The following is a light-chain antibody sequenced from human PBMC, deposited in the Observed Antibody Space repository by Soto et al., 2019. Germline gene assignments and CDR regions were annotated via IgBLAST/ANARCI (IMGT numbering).Light chain of an antibody. CDR2: EVT. J-gene: IGLJ1*01. Sequence: QSALTQPASVSGSPGQSITISCTGTTSDFGFYNYVSWYQHHPGKAPKRLIYEVTNRHSGVSNRFSGSKSGNTASLTISGLQAEDEADYYCSSYTSSTDYVFGTGTQLTVL. CDR3: SSYTSSTDYV. V-gene: IGLV2-14*01. CDR1: TSDFGFYNY.